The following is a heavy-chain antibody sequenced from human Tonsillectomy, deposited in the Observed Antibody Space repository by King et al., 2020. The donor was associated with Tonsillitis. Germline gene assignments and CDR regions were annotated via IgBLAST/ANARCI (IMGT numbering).Heavy chain of an antibody. V-gene: IGHV3-73*01. D-gene: IGHD4/OR15-4a*01. Sequence: QLVQSGGGLVQPGGSLNLSCAASGFDLNDSAIHWVRQASGKGLEWVGRIRSRGKGYATGYGSSVKGRFTLSRDDSKNMVYLQMNSLKSEDTAMYYCARLTKGHTPEDYWGQGTLVTVSS. J-gene: IGHJ4*02. CDR2: IRSRGKGYAT. CDR1: GFDLNDSA. CDR3: ARLTKGHTPEDY.